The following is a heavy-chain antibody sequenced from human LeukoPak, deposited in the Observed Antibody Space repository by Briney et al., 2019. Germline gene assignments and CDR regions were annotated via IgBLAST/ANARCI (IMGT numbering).Heavy chain of an antibody. J-gene: IGHJ3*02. D-gene: IGHD3-3*01. Sequence: AGGSLRLSCAASGFTFSSYGMHWVRQAPGKGLEWVAFIRYDGSNKYYADSVKGRFTISRDNSKNTLYLQMNSLRAEDTAVYYCARSLRNAFDIWGQGTMVTVSS. CDR3: ARSLRNAFDI. CDR1: GFTFSSYG. V-gene: IGHV3-30*02. CDR2: IRYDGSNK.